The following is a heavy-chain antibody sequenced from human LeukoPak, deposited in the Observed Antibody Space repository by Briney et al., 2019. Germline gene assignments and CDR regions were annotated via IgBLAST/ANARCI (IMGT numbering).Heavy chain of an antibody. J-gene: IGHJ6*02. CDR3: TRGGIVATIGYGMDV. CDR2: IRNEAFGGTT. Sequence: GGSLRLSCAASDFTFGDYALSWVCQAPGKGLEWVALIRNEAFGGTTEYAASVGGRFSISRDNSKSITYLQMNRLQTEDTGVYYCTRGGIVATIGYGMDVWGQGTTVTVFS. V-gene: IGHV3-49*04. D-gene: IGHD5-12*01. CDR1: DFTFGDYA.